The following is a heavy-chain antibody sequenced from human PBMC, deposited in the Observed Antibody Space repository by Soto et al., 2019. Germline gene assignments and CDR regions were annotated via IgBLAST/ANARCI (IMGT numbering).Heavy chain of an antibody. CDR1: GGTFSSYT. Sequence: QVQLVQSGAEVKKPGSSVKVSCKASGGTFSSYTISWVRQAPGQGLEWMGRIIPILGIANYAQKFQGRVTITADKSTSTAYMELSSLRSEDTAVYYCARDHAFVVAATLYYYYGMDVWGQGTTVTVSS. J-gene: IGHJ6*02. CDR3: ARDHAFVVAATLYYYYGMDV. CDR2: IIPILGIA. D-gene: IGHD2-15*01. V-gene: IGHV1-69*08.